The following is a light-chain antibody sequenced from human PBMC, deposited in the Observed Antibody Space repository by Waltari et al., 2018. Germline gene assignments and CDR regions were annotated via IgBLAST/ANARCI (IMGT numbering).Light chain of an antibody. Sequence: QSALTQPASVSGSPGQSITISCTGTSSDVGGYNYVSWYQQHPGKDPKLMIYDVSNLPSGFSNRFSGSKSGNTASLTISGLQAEDEADYYCSSYTSSSTVVFGGGTKLTVL. V-gene: IGLV2-14*03. CDR2: DVS. CDR3: SSYTSSSTVV. J-gene: IGLJ2*01. CDR1: SSDVGGYNY.